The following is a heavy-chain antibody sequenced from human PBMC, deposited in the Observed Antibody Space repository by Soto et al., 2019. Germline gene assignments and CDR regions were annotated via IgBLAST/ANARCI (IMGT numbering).Heavy chain of an antibody. J-gene: IGHJ4*02. CDR1: GFTFSNAW. CDR3: TTEPPPQLRFLEWLPGDY. CDR2: IKSKTDGGTT. D-gene: IGHD3-3*01. Sequence: GGSLRLSCAASGFTFSNAWMSWVRQAPGKGLEWVDRIKSKTDGGTTDYAAPVKGRFTISRDDSKNTLYLQMNSLKTEDTAVYYCTTEPPPQLRFLEWLPGDYWGQGTLVTVSS. V-gene: IGHV3-15*01.